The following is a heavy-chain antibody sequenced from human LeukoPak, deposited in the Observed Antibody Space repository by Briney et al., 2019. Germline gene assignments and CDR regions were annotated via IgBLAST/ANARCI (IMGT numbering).Heavy chain of an antibody. J-gene: IGHJ6*03. CDR3: ERFGATRRGSGWYYYYMDV. CDR1: GGSINNYY. CDR2: IYYTGST. D-gene: IGHD3-10*01. V-gene: IGHV4-59*01. Sequence: SETLSLTCTVSGGSINNYYWSWVRQPPGQGLEWIGYIYYTGSTKYNPSLKSRVTISVDTSKNRFSLELNSVTAADAAVYFCERFGATRRGSGWYYYYMDVWGKGTTVTVSS.